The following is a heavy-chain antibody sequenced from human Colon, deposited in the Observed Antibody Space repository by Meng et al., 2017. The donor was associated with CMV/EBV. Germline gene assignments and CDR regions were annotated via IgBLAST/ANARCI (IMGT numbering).Heavy chain of an antibody. D-gene: IGHD1-7*01. CDR3: VRDQSKGPTNWNYEYYFDH. Sequence: GESLKISCGASGFTFSDYNMDWVRQAPGKGLEWVASITGTSLYIYYADSVKGRFTISRDNAKNSLYLQMDSLTADDTAVYYCVRDQSKGPTNWNYEYYFDHWGQGALVTVSS. CDR2: ITGTSLYI. J-gene: IGHJ4*02. V-gene: IGHV3-21*01. CDR1: GFTFSDYN.